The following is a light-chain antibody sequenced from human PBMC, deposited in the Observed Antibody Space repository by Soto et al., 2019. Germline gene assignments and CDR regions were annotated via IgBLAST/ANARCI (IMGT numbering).Light chain of an antibody. Sequence: QSPEPPSSIPSSVTGRVTITCLASQGISSYLAWYQQKPGKAPKLLIYAASTLQSGVPSRFSGSGSGTDFTLTISSLQPEDFATYYCQQLNSYPPTFGGGTKVDI. J-gene: IGKJ4*01. CDR2: AAS. CDR1: QGISSY. CDR3: QQLNSYPPT. V-gene: IGKV1-9*01.